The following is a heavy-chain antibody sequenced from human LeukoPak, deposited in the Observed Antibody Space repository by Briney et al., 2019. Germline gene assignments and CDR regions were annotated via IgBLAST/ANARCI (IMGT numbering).Heavy chain of an antibody. CDR2: ISYDGSNK. Sequence: GGSLRLSCAASGFTLSSYAMHWVRQAPGKGLEWVAVISYDGSNKYYADSVKGRFTISRDNSKNTLYLQMNSLRAEDTAVYYCARPGFDPWGQGTLVTVSS. V-gene: IGHV3-30-3*01. CDR3: ARPGFDP. CDR1: GFTLSSYA. J-gene: IGHJ5*02.